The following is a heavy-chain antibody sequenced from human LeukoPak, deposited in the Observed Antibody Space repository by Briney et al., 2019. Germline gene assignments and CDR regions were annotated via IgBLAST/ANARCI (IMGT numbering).Heavy chain of an antibody. D-gene: IGHD6-13*01. V-gene: IGHV3-11*04. Sequence: GGSLRLSCAASGFTFSDYYMSWIRQAPGKGLAWVSYISSSGSTIYYADSVKGRFTISRDNAKNPLYLQMNSLRAEDTAVYYCARAYSSSRPFFDYWGQGTLVTVSS. J-gene: IGHJ4*02. CDR3: ARAYSSSRPFFDY. CDR1: GFTFSDYY. CDR2: ISSSGSTI.